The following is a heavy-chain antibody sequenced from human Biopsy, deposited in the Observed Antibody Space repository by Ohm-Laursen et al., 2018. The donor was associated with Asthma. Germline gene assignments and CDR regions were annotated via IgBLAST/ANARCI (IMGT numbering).Heavy chain of an antibody. V-gene: IGHV3-53*01. D-gene: IGHD4-23*01. Sequence: SLRLSCTASGFTVSTNGMSWVRQPPGKGLEGVSVIYSGGGTYYADSVQGRVTISRDNSKNTLSLQMNSLSAEDTAVYYCARAYGGSFFSGAFDIWGQGTMVTVSS. CDR3: ARAYGGSFFSGAFDI. CDR2: IYSGGGT. CDR1: GFTVSTNG. J-gene: IGHJ3*02.